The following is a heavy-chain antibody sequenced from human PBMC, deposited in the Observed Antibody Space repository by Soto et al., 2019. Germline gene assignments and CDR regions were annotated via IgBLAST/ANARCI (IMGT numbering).Heavy chain of an antibody. Sequence: GGSLRLSCAASGFTFSSYGMGWARQAPGKGLEFVSAISNGGTDTYYADSVKGRFTISGDNSKNTLYLQMNSLRAEDTAVYYCAKEMGAAKPFDYWGQGTLVTVS. D-gene: IGHD1-26*01. J-gene: IGHJ4*02. CDR1: GFTFSSYG. CDR3: AKEMGAAKPFDY. CDR2: ISNGGTDT. V-gene: IGHV3-23*01.